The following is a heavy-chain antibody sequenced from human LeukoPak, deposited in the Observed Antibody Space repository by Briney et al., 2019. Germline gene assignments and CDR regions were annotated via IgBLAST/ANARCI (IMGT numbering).Heavy chain of an antibody. CDR1: GYTFTSYA. Sequence: ASVKVSFKASGYTFTSYAMHWVRQAPGQRLEWMGWINAGNGNTKYSQKFQGRVTITRDTSASTAYMELSSLRSEDTAVYYCARGEQQLVRRYFDYWGQGTLVTVSS. D-gene: IGHD6-13*01. CDR2: INAGNGNT. CDR3: ARGEQQLVRRYFDY. V-gene: IGHV1-3*01. J-gene: IGHJ4*02.